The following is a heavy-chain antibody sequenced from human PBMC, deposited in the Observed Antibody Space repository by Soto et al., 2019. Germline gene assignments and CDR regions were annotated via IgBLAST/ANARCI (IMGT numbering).Heavy chain of an antibody. Sequence: ASVKVSCKVSGYPFTTYYIHWVRQAPGQGLEWMGWIDPRSGGTVYEQKFQGRVTMTRDTSISTVYMDLSGLTSDDTAVYYCARVTWGWLQFEDLYYFDYWGQGTLVTVSS. J-gene: IGHJ4*02. D-gene: IGHD5-12*01. CDR1: GYPFTTYY. CDR3: ARVTWGWLQFEDLYYFDY. V-gene: IGHV1-2*02. CDR2: IDPRSGGT.